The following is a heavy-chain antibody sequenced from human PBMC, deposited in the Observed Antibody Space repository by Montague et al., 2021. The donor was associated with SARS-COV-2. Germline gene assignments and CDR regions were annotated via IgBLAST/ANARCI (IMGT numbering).Heavy chain of an antibody. D-gene: IGHD1-20*01. CDR1: GGSISSSSYY. CDR3: ARRVTGTTVHYYYYGMDV. CDR2: IYYSGST. J-gene: IGHJ6*02. Sequence: SETLSLTCTVSGGSISSSSYYWGWIRQPPGKGLEWIGSIYYSGSTYYNPSLKSPVTISVDTSKNQFSLKLSSVTAADTAVYYCARRVTGTTVHYYYYGMDVWPRDNGHR. V-gene: IGHV4-39*01.